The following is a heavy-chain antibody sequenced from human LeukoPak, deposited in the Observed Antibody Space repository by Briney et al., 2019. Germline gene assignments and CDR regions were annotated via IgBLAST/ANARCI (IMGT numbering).Heavy chain of an antibody. CDR2: INQDSSEK. CDR3: ARDGSRGYSYGYSDY. J-gene: IGHJ4*02. Sequence: PGGSLRLSCAASGFTFSNYLMNWVRQAPGKGLEWVALINQDSSEKYYVDSVKGRSTISRDNTKNSLFLQMNSLRAEDTAVYYCARDGSRGYSYGYSDYWGQGTLVTVSS. CDR1: GFTFSNYL. D-gene: IGHD5-18*01. V-gene: IGHV3-7*01.